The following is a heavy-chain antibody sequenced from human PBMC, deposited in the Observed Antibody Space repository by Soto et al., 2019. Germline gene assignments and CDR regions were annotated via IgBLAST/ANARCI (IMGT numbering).Heavy chain of an antibody. CDR3: ALINDCSRTDCYLASFDP. V-gene: IGHV2-26*01. CDR1: GFSLSNARLG. Sequence: QVTLKESGPVVVKPTETLTLTCTVSGFSLSNARLGVSWIRQPPGKALEWLAHIFSNDEKSYSTSLSNRLTISKDTSKSQVVLTMTNVDPVDSGTYYCALINDCSRTDCYLASFDPWGQGALVTVSS. J-gene: IGHJ5*02. CDR2: IFSNDEK. D-gene: IGHD2-2*01.